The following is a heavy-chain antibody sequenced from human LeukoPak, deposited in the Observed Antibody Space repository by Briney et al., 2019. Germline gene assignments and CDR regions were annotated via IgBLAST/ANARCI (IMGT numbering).Heavy chain of an antibody. CDR1: GFTFDDYG. J-gene: IGHJ4*02. Sequence: GGSLRLSCAASGFTFDDYGMHWVRQAPGKGLEWVSLISGDGHITNYTDSVKGRFTISRDNAKNTLYLQMNTLRAEDTAVYYCARDRRETYCGGDCYSGSIDYWGQGTLVTVSS. CDR3: ARDRRETYCGGDCYSGSIDY. D-gene: IGHD2-21*02. V-gene: IGHV3-43*02. CDR2: ISGDGHIT.